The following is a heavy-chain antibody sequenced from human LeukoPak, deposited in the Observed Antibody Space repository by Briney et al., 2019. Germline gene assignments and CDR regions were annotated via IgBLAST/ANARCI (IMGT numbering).Heavy chain of an antibody. D-gene: IGHD5-12*01. CDR3: ARGEWLRLEPHYYYGMDV. CDR1: GGTFSSYA. V-gene: IGHV1-69*13. Sequence: GASVKVSCKASGGTFSSYAISWVRQAPGQGLEWMGGIIPIFGTANYAQKFQGRVTITADESTSTAYMELSSLRSEDTAVYYCARGEWLRLEPHYYYGMDVWGKRTTVTVSS. CDR2: IIPIFGTA. J-gene: IGHJ6*04.